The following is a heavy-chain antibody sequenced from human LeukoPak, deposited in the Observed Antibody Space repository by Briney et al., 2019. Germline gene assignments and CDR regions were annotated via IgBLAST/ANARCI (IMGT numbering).Heavy chain of an antibody. CDR3: ARVIYGYYGSGSYTPNYYYYMDV. CDR2: MNPNSGNT. V-gene: IGHV1-8*01. Sequence: ASVKVSCKASGYTFTSYDINWVRQATGQGLEWMGWMNPNSGNTGYAQKFQGRVTMTRNTSISTAYMELSSLRSEDTAVYYCARVIYGYYGSGSYTPNYYYYMDVWGKGTTVTISS. J-gene: IGHJ6*03. CDR1: GYTFTSYD. D-gene: IGHD3-10*01.